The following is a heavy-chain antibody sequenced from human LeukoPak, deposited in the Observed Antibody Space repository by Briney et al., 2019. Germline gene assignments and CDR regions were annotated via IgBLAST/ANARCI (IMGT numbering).Heavy chain of an antibody. V-gene: IGHV1-69*13. CDR3: ARGSRYHDWLSPLDS. CDR2: IIPIFGTA. Sequence: SVKVSCKASGGTFSSYAISWVRQAPGQGLEWMGGIIPIFGTADYAQKFQGRVTITADESTSTAYMELSSLRSEDTAVFYCARGSRYHDWLSPLDSWGQGTLVTVSS. D-gene: IGHD3-9*01. J-gene: IGHJ4*02. CDR1: GGTFSSYA.